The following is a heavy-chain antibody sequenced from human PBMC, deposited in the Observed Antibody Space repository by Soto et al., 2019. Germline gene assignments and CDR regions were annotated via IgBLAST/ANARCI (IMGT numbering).Heavy chain of an antibody. Sequence: GGSLRLSCAASGFTFSSYWMSWVRQAPGKGLEWVANIKQDGSEKYYVDSVKGRFTISRDNAKNSLYLQMNSLRAEDTAVYYCAIVPRDWGPTGVWWYCDLWGRGTLVTVSS. CDR1: GFTFSSYW. CDR2: IKQDGSEK. V-gene: IGHV3-7*03. J-gene: IGHJ2*01. D-gene: IGHD2-21*02. CDR3: AIVPRDWGPTGVWWYCDL.